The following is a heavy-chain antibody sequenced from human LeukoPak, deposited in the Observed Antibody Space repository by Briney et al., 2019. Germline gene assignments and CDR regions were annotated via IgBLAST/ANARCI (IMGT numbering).Heavy chain of an antibody. J-gene: IGHJ4*02. Sequence: GGSLRLSCAASGFTFSNYGMHWVRQAPGKGLEWVAVIWYDGSNKYYADSVKGRFTLSRDNSKDALFLQMNSLRPEDTAVYFCARDLTQLALFDYWGQGTLVTVSS. D-gene: IGHD6-13*01. CDR1: GFTFSNYG. CDR3: ARDLTQLALFDY. CDR2: IWYDGSNK. V-gene: IGHV3-33*01.